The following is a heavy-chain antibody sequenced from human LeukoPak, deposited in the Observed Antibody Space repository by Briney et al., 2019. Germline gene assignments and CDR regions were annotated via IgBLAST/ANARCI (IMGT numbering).Heavy chain of an antibody. J-gene: IGHJ6*02. CDR3: AREEYGMDA. CDR1: GFTVSSNY. V-gene: IGHV3-48*04. CDR2: ISSSSSTI. Sequence: GGSLRLSCAASGFTVSSNYMTWVRQAPGKGLEWVSYISSSSSTIYYADSVKGRFTISRDNAKNSLYLQMNSLRAEDTAVYYCAREEYGMDAGGQGTTATAPS.